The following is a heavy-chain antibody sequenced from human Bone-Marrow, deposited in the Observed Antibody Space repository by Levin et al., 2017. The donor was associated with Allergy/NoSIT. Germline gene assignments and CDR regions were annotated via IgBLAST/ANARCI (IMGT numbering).Heavy chain of an antibody. D-gene: IGHD1-14*01. CDR1: GFTFSSYA. V-gene: IGHV3-23*01. Sequence: LGESLKISCAASGFTFSSYAMSWVRQAPGKGLEWVSTISGSSGSTYYADSVKGRFTISRDNSKNTLYLQMNSLRAEDTAVCYCAKGQFARTTPRSLDFWGQGTLVTVSS. CDR3: AKGQFARTTPRSLDF. CDR2: ISGSSGST. J-gene: IGHJ4*02.